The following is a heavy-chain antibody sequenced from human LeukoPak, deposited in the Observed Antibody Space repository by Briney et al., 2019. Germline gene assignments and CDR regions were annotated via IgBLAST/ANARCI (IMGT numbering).Heavy chain of an antibody. Sequence: SETLSLTCTVSGGSISSSSYYWSWIRQPAGKGLEWIGRIYTSGSTNYNPSLKSRVTMSVDTSKNQFSLKLSSVTAADTAVYYCARGARSIYPYYYYMDVWGKGTTVTISS. CDR1: GGSISSSSYY. V-gene: IGHV4-61*02. D-gene: IGHD5/OR15-5a*01. CDR2: IYTSGST. CDR3: ARGARSIYPYYYYMDV. J-gene: IGHJ6*03.